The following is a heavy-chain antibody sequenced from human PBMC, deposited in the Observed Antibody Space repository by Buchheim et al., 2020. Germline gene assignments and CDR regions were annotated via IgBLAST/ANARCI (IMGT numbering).Heavy chain of an antibody. V-gene: IGHV3-48*03. Sequence: EVQLVESGGGLVQPGGSLRLSCAASGFTFSSYEMNWVRQAPGKGLEWVSYISSSGSTIYYADSVKGRFTISREHAKKSLYLQMNSLRAEDTAVYYCARVGRYNWNDGYFDYWGQGTL. CDR3: ARVGRYNWNDGYFDY. D-gene: IGHD1-1*01. CDR1: GFTFSSYE. J-gene: IGHJ4*03. CDR2: ISSSGSTI.